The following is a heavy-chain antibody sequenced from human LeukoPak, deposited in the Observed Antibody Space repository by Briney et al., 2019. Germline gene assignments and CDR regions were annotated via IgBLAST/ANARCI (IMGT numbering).Heavy chain of an antibody. J-gene: IGHJ4*02. Sequence: SETLSLTCAVYGGSFSGYYWSWLRPPPGKGLEWIGEINHSGSTNYNPSLKSRVTISVDTSKNQFSLKLSCVTGADTAVYDCASGFWLDYWGQGTLVTVSS. CDR2: INHSGST. D-gene: IGHD3-3*01. V-gene: IGHV4-34*01. CDR3: ASGFWLDY. CDR1: GGSFSGYY.